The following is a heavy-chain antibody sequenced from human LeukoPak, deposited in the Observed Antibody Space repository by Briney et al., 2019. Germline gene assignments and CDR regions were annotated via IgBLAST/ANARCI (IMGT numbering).Heavy chain of an antibody. D-gene: IGHD3-3*01. Sequence: PSETLSLTCTVSGDSISSYYWSWLRQPPGRGLEWIGSIYYSGSTNYNPSLKSRVTISLDTSKNHFSLNLNSVTAADTAVYYCARYASSTIFGVIVGGWFDPWGQGTLVTVSS. CDR2: IYYSGST. CDR1: GDSISSYY. CDR3: ARYASSTIFGVIVGGWFDP. V-gene: IGHV4-59*01. J-gene: IGHJ5*02.